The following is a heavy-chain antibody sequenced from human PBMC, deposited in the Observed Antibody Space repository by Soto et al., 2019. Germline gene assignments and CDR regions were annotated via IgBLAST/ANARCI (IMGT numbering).Heavy chain of an antibody. CDR2: ISAYNGNT. CDR3: ARVGQSYYDILTGYPDDYYYFMDV. V-gene: IGHV1-18*01. CDR1: GYTFTSYG. D-gene: IGHD3-9*01. J-gene: IGHJ6*03. Sequence: ASVKVSCKASGYTFTSYGISWLRQAPGQGLEWMGWISAYNGNTNYAQKLQGRVTMTTDTSTSTAYMELRSLRSDDTAVYYCARVGQSYYDILTGYPDDYYYFMDVWGKGTTVTVSS.